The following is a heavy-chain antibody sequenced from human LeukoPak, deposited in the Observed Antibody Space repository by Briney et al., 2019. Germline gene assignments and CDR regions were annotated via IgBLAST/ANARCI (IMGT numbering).Heavy chain of an antibody. J-gene: IGHJ5*01. CDR3: ARDPSNTRGWYIWFDF. D-gene: IGHD6-19*01. V-gene: IGHV1-18*04. CDR1: GYTFKNYG. CDR2: ISTYNGDT. Sequence: ASVKVSCKASGYTFKNYGISWVRQAPGQGLEWMGWISTYNGDTKHAQKVQGRLTLTADASTSTAYMELRGLRSADTAVYYCARDPSNTRGWYIWFDFWGRGTLATVPS.